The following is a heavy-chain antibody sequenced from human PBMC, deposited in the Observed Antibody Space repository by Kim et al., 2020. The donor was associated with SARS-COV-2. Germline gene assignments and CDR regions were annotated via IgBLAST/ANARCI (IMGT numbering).Heavy chain of an antibody. V-gene: IGHV1-8*01. CDR2: MNPNSGNT. Sequence: ASVKVSCKVSGYTFTSYDINWVRQATGQGLEWMGWMNPNSGNTGYAQKFQGRVTMTRNTSISTAYMELSSLRSEDTAVYYCARGLENYYGMDVWGPGTTVTAS. CDR1: GYTFTSYD. J-gene: IGHJ6*02. CDR3: ARGLENYYGMDV.